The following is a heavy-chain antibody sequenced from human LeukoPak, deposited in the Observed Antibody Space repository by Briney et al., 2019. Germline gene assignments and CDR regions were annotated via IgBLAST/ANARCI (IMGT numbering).Heavy chain of an antibody. V-gene: IGHV3-30*02. D-gene: IGHD3-10*01. CDR3: AKDLSKGLLYRRGMYYFDY. J-gene: IGHJ4*02. CDR1: GFTFGSYG. Sequence: PGGSLRLSCAASGFTFGSYGMHWVRQAPGKGLEWVTFIRSGGSNKYYADSVKGRFTISRDNSKNTLYLQMNSLRAEDTAVYYCAKDLSKGLLYRRGMYYFDYWGQGTLVTVSS. CDR2: IRSGGSNK.